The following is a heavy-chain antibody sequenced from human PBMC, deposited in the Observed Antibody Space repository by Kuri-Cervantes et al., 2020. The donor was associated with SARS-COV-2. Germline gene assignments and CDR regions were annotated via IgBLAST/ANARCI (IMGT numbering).Heavy chain of an antibody. CDR1: GGTFSSYA. Sequence: SVKVSCKASGGTFSSYAISWVRQAPGQGLEWMGGIIPILGIANYAQKFQGRVTITADKSTSTAYMELSSLRSEDTAVYHCARGLSVVTHFDYWGQGTLVTVSS. CDR2: IIPILGIA. J-gene: IGHJ4*02. V-gene: IGHV1-69*10. CDR3: ARGLSVVTHFDY. D-gene: IGHD2-21*02.